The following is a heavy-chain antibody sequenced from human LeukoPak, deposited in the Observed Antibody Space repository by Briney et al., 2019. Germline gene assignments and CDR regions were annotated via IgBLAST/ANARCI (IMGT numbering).Heavy chain of an antibody. D-gene: IGHD2-8*01. J-gene: IGHJ5*02. CDR1: RGTFSSYA. V-gene: IGHV1-69*05. Sequence: SVTVSCTASRGTFSSYAISWVRQAPGQGLEGMGRIIPIFGTANYAQTFQGRVTISTDESTSTAYMELSSLRSEDTAVYYCASTECTNGVCYTCDHWGQGTLVTVSS. CDR3: ASTECTNGVCYTCDH. CDR2: IIPIFGTA.